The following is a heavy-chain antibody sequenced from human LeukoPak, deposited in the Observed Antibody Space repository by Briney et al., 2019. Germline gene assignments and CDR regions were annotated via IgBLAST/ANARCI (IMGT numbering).Heavy chain of an antibody. V-gene: IGHV4-61*02. CDR2: IYTSGST. J-gene: IGHJ4*02. CDR3: AGGGRGYFDKFDY. Sequence: SETLSLTCTVSGGSISSGSYYWSWIRQPAGKGLEWIGRIYTSGSTNYNPSLKSRVTISVDTSKNQFSLKPSSVTAADTAVYYCAGGGRGYFDKFDYWGQGTLVTVSS. D-gene: IGHD3-9*01. CDR1: GGSISSGSYY.